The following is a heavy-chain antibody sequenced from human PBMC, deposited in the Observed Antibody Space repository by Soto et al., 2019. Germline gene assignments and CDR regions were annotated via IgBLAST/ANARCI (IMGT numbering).Heavy chain of an antibody. D-gene: IGHD2-15*01. CDR2: IGHLETT. J-gene: IGHJ4*01. CDR1: GGSISSDY. V-gene: IGHV4-59*04. Sequence: SETLSLTCTVSGGSISSDYWSWIRQSPEKGLEWLGYIGHLETTYYNPAFKSRLSLSIDRTRNQFSLSLSSMTAADKAGDYCARGGGYDSFDFRGHGSQVTVSS. CDR3: ARGGGYDSFDF.